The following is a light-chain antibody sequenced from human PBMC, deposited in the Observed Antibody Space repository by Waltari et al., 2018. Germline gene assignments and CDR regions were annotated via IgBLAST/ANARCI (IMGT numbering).Light chain of an antibody. CDR3: QQHGTSPFT. CDR2: GAS. V-gene: IGKV3-20*01. CDR1: QSVSSSY. J-gene: IGKJ2*01. Sequence: EIVLTQSPGTLSLSPGERATLSCRASQSVSSSYLACYQPTPGQAPRLLIYGASSRATGIPDMISGSGSGTDVTLTLSSLGPEDFAVYYCQQHGTSPFTFGQGTKVEIK.